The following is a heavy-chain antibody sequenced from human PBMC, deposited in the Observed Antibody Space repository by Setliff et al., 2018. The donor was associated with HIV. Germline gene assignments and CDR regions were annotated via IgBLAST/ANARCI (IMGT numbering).Heavy chain of an antibody. J-gene: IGHJ6*03. D-gene: IGHD3-22*01. CDR1: GASISTDY. Sequence: ASETLSLTCTVSGASISTDYWSWTRQPPGKGLEWIGYIYYSGSASYNPSLKSRVAISVGTSKNQFSLKLSSVTAADTAVYYCARHLYYYDNNGYLQPYYYMDVWGKGTTVTVSS. V-gene: IGHV4-59*08. CDR3: ARHLYYYDNNGYLQPYYYMDV. CDR2: IYYSGSA.